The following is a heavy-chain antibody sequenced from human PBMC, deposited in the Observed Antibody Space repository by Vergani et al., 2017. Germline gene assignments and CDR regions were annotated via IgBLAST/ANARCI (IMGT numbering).Heavy chain of an antibody. J-gene: IGHJ4*02. CDR2: IYSGGST. CDR3: AKQYFVSGNYLFDY. Sequence: EVQLVESGGGLVKPGGSLRLSCAASGFTVSSNYMSWVRQAPGKGLEWVSVIYSGGSTYYADSVKGRFTISRDNSKNTLYLQMNSLRAEDTAVYYCAKQYFVSGNYLFDYWGQGTLVTVSS. D-gene: IGHD3-10*01. V-gene: IGHV3-66*02. CDR1: GFTVSSNY.